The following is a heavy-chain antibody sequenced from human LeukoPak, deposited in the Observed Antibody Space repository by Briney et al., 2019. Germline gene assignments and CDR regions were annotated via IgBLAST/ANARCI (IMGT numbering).Heavy chain of an antibody. CDR1: GYTFTSYD. Sequence: ASVKVSCKASGYTFTSYDINWVRQATGQGLEWMGWMNPNSGNTGYAQKFQGGVTITRNTSISTAYMELSRLRSDDTAVYYCARAFVVRLGELSIKYWGQGTLVTVSS. V-gene: IGHV1-8*03. J-gene: IGHJ4*02. CDR2: MNPNSGNT. CDR3: ARAFVVRLGELSIKY. D-gene: IGHD3-16*02.